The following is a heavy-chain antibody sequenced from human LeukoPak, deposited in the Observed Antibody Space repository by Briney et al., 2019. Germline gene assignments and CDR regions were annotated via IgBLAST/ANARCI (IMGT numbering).Heavy chain of an antibody. Sequence: GGSLRLSCAASGFTFSSYAMHWVRQAPGKGLEWVAVISYDGSNKYYADSVKGRFTISRDNSKNTLYLQMDSLRAEDTAVYYCARDRIVGAGYWGQGTLVTVSS. J-gene: IGHJ4*02. CDR1: GFTFSSYA. CDR3: ARDRIVGAGY. D-gene: IGHD1-26*01. V-gene: IGHV3-30-3*01. CDR2: ISYDGSNK.